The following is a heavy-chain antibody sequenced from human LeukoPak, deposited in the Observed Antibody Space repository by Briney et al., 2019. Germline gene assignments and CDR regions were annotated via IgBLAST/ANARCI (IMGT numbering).Heavy chain of an antibody. CDR2: INWNGGST. J-gene: IGHJ4*02. D-gene: IGHD2-21*01. CDR1: GFTIDDYG. Sequence: GGSLRLSRAASGFTIDDYGMSWVRQAPGKGLEWVSGINWNGGSTGYADSVKGRFTISRDNAKNSLYLQMNSLRAEDTALYYCARALGGDYDYWGQGTLVTVSS. CDR3: ARALGGDYDY. V-gene: IGHV3-20*04.